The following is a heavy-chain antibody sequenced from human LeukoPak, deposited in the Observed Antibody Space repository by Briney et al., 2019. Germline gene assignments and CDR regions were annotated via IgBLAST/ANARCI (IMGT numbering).Heavy chain of an antibody. Sequence: GGSLRLSCVASGFAFSNHAMTWVRQAPGKGLEWVSAISGSGGSTYYADSVKGRFTISRDNSKNTLYLQMNSLRAEDTAVYYCARSPESGGNVFDIWGQGTMVTVCS. CDR2: ISGSGGST. CDR3: ARSPESGGNVFDI. CDR1: GFAFSNHA. J-gene: IGHJ3*02. D-gene: IGHD3-16*01. V-gene: IGHV3-23*01.